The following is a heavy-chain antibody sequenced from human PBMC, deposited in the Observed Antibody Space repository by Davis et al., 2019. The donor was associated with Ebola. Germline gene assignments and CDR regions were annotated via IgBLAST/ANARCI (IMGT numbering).Heavy chain of an antibody. Sequence: MPSETLSLTCTVSGGSISSYYWSWIRQPPGKGLEWIGYIYYSGSTNYNPSLKSRVTISVDTSKNQFSLKLSSVTAADTAVYYCARPATTVTNDAFDIWGQGTMVTVSS. J-gene: IGHJ3*02. CDR1: GGSISSYY. V-gene: IGHV4-59*08. D-gene: IGHD4-17*01. CDR2: IYYSGST. CDR3: ARPATTVTNDAFDI.